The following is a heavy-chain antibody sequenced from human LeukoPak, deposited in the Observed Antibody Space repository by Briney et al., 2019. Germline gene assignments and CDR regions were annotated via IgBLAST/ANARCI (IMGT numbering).Heavy chain of an antibody. CDR2: IDSSSSTI. Sequence: PGGSLRLSCEASGFIFSDYNMNWVRQAPGKGLEWLSFIDSSSSTIYYADSVKGRFAISRDNAKNSLFLQMDSLRVEDTAVYYCATTELLDHWGQGTLVTVSS. V-gene: IGHV3-48*04. D-gene: IGHD1-26*01. CDR1: GFIFSDYN. J-gene: IGHJ4*02. CDR3: ATTELLDH.